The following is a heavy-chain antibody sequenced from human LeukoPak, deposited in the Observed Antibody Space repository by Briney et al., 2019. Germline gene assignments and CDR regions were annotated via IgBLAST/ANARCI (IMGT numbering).Heavy chain of an antibody. J-gene: IGHJ6*02. CDR2: IRDSGVEK. CDR3: AKGATDSSYSALAV. Sequence: QAGGSLRLSCAASGFTFSNYAMTWVRQAPGKGLEWVSVIRDSGVEKLYADSVKGRFTISRDNSKNTVFLHMNSLRSGDTAVYYCAKGATDSSYSALAVWGQGTTVTVSS. V-gene: IGHV3-23*01. CDR1: GFTFSNYA. D-gene: IGHD6-6*01.